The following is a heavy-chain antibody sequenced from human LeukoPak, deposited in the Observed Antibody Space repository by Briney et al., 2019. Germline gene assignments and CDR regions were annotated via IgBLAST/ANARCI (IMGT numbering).Heavy chain of an antibody. CDR1: GGSFSGYY. D-gene: IGHD3-3*01. Sequence: SETLSLTCAVYGGSFSGYYGSWIRPPPGKGLEWIGEINHSGSTNYHPHLKSRVTISVDTPKNQFSLKLRYVTAADTAVYYCAGNHYAFWSGYYIALDYWGQGTLVTVSS. CDR2: INHSGST. CDR3: AGNHYAFWSGYYIALDY. J-gene: IGHJ4*02. V-gene: IGHV4-34*01.